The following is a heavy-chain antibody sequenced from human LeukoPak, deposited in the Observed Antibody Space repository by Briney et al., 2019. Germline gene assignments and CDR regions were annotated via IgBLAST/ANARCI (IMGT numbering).Heavy chain of an antibody. J-gene: IGHJ5*02. V-gene: IGHV3-21*01. Sequence: GGSLRLSCAASGFTFSSYSMNWVRQAPGKGLEWVSSITSSSSYIYYADSLKGRFTISRDNVKNSLYLQMNSLRDEDTAVYYCARDPCSSTSCYTVWFDPWGQGTLVTVSS. CDR1: GFTFSSYS. CDR2: ITSSSSYI. CDR3: ARDPCSSTSCYTVWFDP. D-gene: IGHD2-2*02.